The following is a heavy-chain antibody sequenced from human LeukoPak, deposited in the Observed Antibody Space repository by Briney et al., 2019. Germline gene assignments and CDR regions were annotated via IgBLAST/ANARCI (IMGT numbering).Heavy chain of an antibody. V-gene: IGHV3-23*01. CDR2: ISGSGANT. CDR1: GWTFSSYA. CDR3: AKDMGRGGGAVIDY. Sequence: AGGSLRLSCAASGWTFSSYAGGWVRQAPGKGLEWVSVISGSGANTYYANSVRGRFTISRDNSRNTLYLQISSMGADAAAVYYCAKDMGRGGGAVIDYWGQGTLVTVSS. D-gene: IGHD2-21*01. J-gene: IGHJ4*02.